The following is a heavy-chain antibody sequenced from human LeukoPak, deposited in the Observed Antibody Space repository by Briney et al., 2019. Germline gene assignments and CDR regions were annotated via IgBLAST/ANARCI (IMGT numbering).Heavy chain of an antibody. D-gene: IGHD3-22*01. CDR3: ARVRHYEHDY. V-gene: IGHV4-30-4*01. CDR2: IYYSGST. J-gene: IGHJ4*02. Sequence: SETLSLTCTVSGGSISSADYYWSWICQPPGKGLEWIAYIYYSGSTSYNPSLKSRLTISLDTSKNQFSLKLNSVTAADTAVYYCARVRHYEHDYWGQGTLVTVSS. CDR1: GGSISSADYY.